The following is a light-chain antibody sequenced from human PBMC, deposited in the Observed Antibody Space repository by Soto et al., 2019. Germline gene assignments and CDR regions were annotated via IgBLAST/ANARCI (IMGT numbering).Light chain of an antibody. CDR3: SSLTTSFTYV. V-gene: IGLV2-14*01. CDR1: SSDVGAYNY. Sequence: QSVLTQPASVSGSPGQSVAISCSGTSSDVGAYNYVSWYQQHPGKAPKLLLSEVSNRPSGVSDRFFGPKSGNTASLTISGLQAEDEADYYCSSLTTSFTYVFGTGTKVTVL. CDR2: EVS. J-gene: IGLJ1*01.